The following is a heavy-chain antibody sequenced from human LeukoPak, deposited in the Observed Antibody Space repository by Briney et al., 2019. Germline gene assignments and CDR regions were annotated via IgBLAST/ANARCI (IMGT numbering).Heavy chain of an antibody. J-gene: IGHJ4*02. D-gene: IGHD2/OR15-2a*01. CDR2: INSDGSWT. V-gene: IGHV3-74*01. Sequence: GGSLRLSCAASGNYRMHWVRQAPGKGLVWVSHINSDGSWTSYADSVKGRFTISKDNAKNTVYLQMNNLRAEDTAVYYCVSFYETYWGRGTLVTVPS. CDR3: VSFYETY. CDR1: GNYR.